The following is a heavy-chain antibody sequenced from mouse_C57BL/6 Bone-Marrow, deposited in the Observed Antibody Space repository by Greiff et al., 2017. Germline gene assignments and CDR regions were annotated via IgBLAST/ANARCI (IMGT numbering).Heavy chain of an antibody. CDR3: ASPYYSNYWYFDV. CDR2: IYPGGGST. V-gene: IGHV1-55*01. D-gene: IGHD2-5*01. J-gene: IGHJ1*03. CDR1: GYTFTSYW. Sequence: QVQLQQPGAELVKPGASVKMSCKASGYTFTSYWITWVKQRPGQGLEWIGDIYPGGGSTNYNKKFKRKATLTVDTSSSTAYMQLSSLTSEESAVYYCASPYYSNYWYFDVWGTGTTVTVSS.